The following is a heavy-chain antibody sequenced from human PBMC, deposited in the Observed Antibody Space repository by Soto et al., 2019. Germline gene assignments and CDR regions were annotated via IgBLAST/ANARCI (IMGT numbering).Heavy chain of an antibody. CDR3: AGGGSIVVTTRRLMDV. D-gene: IGHD3-22*01. CDR2: ICNSGST. CDR1: GGSIRSYC. J-gene: IGHJ6*03. V-gene: IGHV4-4*09. Sequence: QVQLQESGPGLLKPSETLSLTCTVSGGSIRSYCWTWIRQPPGEALDWIGWICNSGSTNYTPSLKSRITTPVDTQMNECALRLSPVTAADTVVYYRAGGGSIVVTTRRLMDVWGKGPTATLSS.